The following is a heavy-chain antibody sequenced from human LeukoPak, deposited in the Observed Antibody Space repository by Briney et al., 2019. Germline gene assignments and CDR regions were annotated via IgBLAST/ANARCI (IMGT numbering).Heavy chain of an antibody. CDR1: GLTFSSYS. CDR3: ARDSGYCSGGSCYPQGAFDI. CDR2: ISSSSSYI. Sequence: GGSLRLSCAASGLTFSSYSMNWVRQAPGKGLEWVSSISSSSSYIYYADSVKGRFTISRDNAKNSLYPQMNSLRAEDTAVYYCARDSGYCSGGSCYPQGAFDIWGQGTMVTVSS. D-gene: IGHD2-15*01. V-gene: IGHV3-21*01. J-gene: IGHJ3*02.